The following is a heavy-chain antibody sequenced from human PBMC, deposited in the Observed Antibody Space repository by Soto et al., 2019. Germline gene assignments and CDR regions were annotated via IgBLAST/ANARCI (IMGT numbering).Heavy chain of an antibody. Sequence: QVQLQQWGAGLLKPSETLSLTCAVYGGSFSGYYWSWIRQPPGKGLEWIGEINHSGSTNYNPSLKSRVTLSVDTSKNQFSLKLSSVTAADTAVYYCARTLYGDYADEAFAWYFDLWGRGTLVTVSS. D-gene: IGHD4-17*01. CDR3: ARTLYGDYADEAFAWYFDL. V-gene: IGHV4-34*01. CDR1: GGSFSGYY. J-gene: IGHJ2*01. CDR2: INHSGST.